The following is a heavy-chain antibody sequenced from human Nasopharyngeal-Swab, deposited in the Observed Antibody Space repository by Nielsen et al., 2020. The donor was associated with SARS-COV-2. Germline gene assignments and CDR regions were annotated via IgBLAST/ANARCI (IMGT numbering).Heavy chain of an antibody. V-gene: IGHV3-30-3*01. CDR3: ARGGGSSSSAPFDY. Sequence: WMRQSPGKGLEWVAVISYDGSNKYYADSVKGRFTISRDNSKNTLYLQMNSLRAEDTAVYYCARGGGSSSSAPFDYWGQGTLVTVSS. CDR2: ISYDGSNK. J-gene: IGHJ4*02. D-gene: IGHD6-6*01.